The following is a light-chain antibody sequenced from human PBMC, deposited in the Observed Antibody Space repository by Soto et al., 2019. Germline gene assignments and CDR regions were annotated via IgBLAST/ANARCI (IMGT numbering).Light chain of an antibody. CDR1: QSVGSN. Sequence: EMVMTQSPATLSVSPGERAALSCRASQSVGSNLAWYQQKPGQAPRLLIYGASTRATAIPARFSGSGSGTEFTLTISSLQSEDFAIYYCQQYKIWPEGFGGGTKVEIK. CDR3: QQYKIWPEG. V-gene: IGKV3-15*01. J-gene: IGKJ4*01. CDR2: GAS.